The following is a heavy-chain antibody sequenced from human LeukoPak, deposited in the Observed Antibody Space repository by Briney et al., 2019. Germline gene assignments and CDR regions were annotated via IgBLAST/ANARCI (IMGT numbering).Heavy chain of an antibody. CDR3: ARPPSYGSGSYYYY. J-gene: IGHJ4*02. V-gene: IGHV3-66*01. Sequence: GSLRLSCAASGFTFSSYAMIWVRQAPGKGLEWVSVIYSGGSTYYADSVKGRFTISRDNSKNTLYLQMNSLRAEDTAVYYCARPPSYGSGSYYYYWGQGTLVTVPS. D-gene: IGHD3-10*01. CDR2: IYSGGST. CDR1: GFTFSSYA.